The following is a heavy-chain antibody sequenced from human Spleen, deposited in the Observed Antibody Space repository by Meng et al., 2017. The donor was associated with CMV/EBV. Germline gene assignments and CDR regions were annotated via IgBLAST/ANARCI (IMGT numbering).Heavy chain of an antibody. D-gene: IGHD3-3*01. CDR3: ARDRVEVTIFGVVNYYYGMDV. J-gene: IGHJ6*02. CDR2: ISVYNGNT. CDR1: GYTFTNYG. V-gene: IGHV1-18*01. Sequence: ASVKVSCKASGYTFTNYGISWVRQAPGQGLEWMGWISVYNGNTKYAQNFQGRVSITTDTSTNTVYMELRSLRSDDTAVYYCARDRVEVTIFGVVNYYYGMDVWGQGTTVTVSS.